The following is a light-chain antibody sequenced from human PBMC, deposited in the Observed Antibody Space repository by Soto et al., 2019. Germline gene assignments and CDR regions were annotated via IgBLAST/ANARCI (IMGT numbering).Light chain of an antibody. CDR3: QYYKESST. CDR1: QSISSW. V-gene: IGKV1-5*03. J-gene: IGKJ1*01. Sequence: DIQMTQSPSTLSASVGDRVTITCRASQSISSWLAWYQQKPGKAPKLLIHEASSSEIGVPPRFSGSGFGTEFTLTIGTLQPDEFATYYCQYYKESSTFGQGTRLEIK. CDR2: EAS.